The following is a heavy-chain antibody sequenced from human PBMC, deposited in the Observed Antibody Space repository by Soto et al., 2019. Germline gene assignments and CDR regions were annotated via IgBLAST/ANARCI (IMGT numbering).Heavy chain of an antibody. CDR1: GFTFGSYG. V-gene: IGHV3-33*01. CDR2: IWYDGSNK. CDR3: ARGGGYDFWSGYVAFDI. D-gene: IGHD3-3*01. Sequence: QVQLVESGGGVVQPGRSLRLSCAASGFTFGSYGMHWVRQAPGKGLEWVAVIWYDGSNKYYADSVKGRFTISRDNSKNTLYLQMNSLRAEDTAVYYCARGGGYDFWSGYVAFDIWGQGTMVTVSS. J-gene: IGHJ3*02.